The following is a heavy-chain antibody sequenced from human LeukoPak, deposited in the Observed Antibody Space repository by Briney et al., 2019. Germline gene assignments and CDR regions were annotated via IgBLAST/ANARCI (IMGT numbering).Heavy chain of an antibody. CDR1: GFTFSNAW. J-gene: IGHJ4*02. V-gene: IGHV3-15*01. CDR2: IKSKTDGGTT. CDR3: TTDSRDGYNFGRHFDY. D-gene: IGHD5-24*01. Sequence: GGSLRLSCAASGFTFSNAWMSWVRQAPGKGLEWVGRIKSKTDGGTTDYAAPVKGRFTISRDDSKNTVYLQMNSLKTEDTAVYYCTTDSRDGYNFGRHFDYWGQGTLVTVSS.